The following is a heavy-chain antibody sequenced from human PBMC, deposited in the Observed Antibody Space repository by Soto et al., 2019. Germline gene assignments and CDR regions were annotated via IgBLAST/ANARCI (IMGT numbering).Heavy chain of an antibody. CDR2: INPNSGGT. J-gene: IGHJ4*02. Sequence: QVQLVQSGAEVKKPGASVKVSCKASGYTFTGYYMHWVRQAPGQGLEWMGWINPNSGGTNYAQKFQGRVTITADKSTSTAYMELSSLRSEDTAVYYCARASTTVVTASFDYWGQGTLVTVSS. CDR1: GYTFTGYY. CDR3: ARASTTVVTASFDY. D-gene: IGHD4-17*01. V-gene: IGHV1-2*02.